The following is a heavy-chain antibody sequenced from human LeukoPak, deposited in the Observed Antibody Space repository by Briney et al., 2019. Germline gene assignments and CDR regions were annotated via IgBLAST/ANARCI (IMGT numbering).Heavy chain of an antibody. CDR1: GYTFTGYY. V-gene: IGHV1-2*02. CDR3: VRGVNAYYYDSSDYLYNFDY. CDR2: VVPNSGGT. J-gene: IGHJ4*02. Sequence: ASVKVSCKASGYTFTGYYMHWVRQAPGQGLEWMGWVVPNSGGTNYAQKFQGRVTMTRDTSIRTAYMELSRLRSDDTAVYYCVRGVNAYYYDSSDYLYNFDYWGQGTLVTVSS. D-gene: IGHD3-22*01.